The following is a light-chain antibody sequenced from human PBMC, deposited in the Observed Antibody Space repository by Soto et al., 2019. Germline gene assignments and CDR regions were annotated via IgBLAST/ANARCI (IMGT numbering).Light chain of an antibody. CDR2: GAF. Sequence: EIVMTQSPATLSVCPGETATLSCRASQSVSYNLAWYQQKPGQGPRLLIYGAFTRATGIPARFTGSGSGTEFTLTISSLQSEDFAVYYCQQYKNWPPLTFGGGTKVEIK. CDR3: QQYKNWPPLT. CDR1: QSVSYN. V-gene: IGKV3-15*01. J-gene: IGKJ4*01.